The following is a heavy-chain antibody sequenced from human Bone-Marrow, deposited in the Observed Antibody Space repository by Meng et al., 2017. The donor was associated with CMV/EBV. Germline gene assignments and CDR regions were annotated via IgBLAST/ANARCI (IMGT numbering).Heavy chain of an antibody. D-gene: IGHD3-3*01. CDR1: GFTFSSYG. Sequence: GGSLRLSCAASGFTFSSYGMHWVRQAPGKGLEWVAFIRYDGSNKYYADSVKGRFTISRDNSENTLYLQMNSLRAGDTAVYYCAKERYDFWSGYSYFFDYWGQGTLVTVSS. CDR2: IRYDGSNK. CDR3: AKERYDFWSGYSYFFDY. V-gene: IGHV3-30*02. J-gene: IGHJ4*02.